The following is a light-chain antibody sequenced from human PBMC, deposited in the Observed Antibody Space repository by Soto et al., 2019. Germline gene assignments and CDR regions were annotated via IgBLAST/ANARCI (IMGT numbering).Light chain of an antibody. CDR1: QSISSY. CDR2: AAS. J-gene: IGKJ1*01. CDR3: RASYSTLWT. Sequence: DIQMTQSPSSLSASVGDRVTITCRASQSISSYLNWYQQKPGKAPKLLIYAASSLQSGVPSRFSGSGSGTDFTLTISSLQPEDLGTDYCRASYSTLWTFAQGTKVAIK. V-gene: IGKV1-39*01.